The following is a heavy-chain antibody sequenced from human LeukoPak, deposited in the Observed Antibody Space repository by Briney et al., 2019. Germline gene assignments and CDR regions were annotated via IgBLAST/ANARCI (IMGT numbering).Heavy chain of an antibody. CDR1: GFTFSSYG. CDR2: IYYSGST. J-gene: IGHJ1*01. Sequence: GSLRLSCAASGFTFSSYGMHWIRQPPGKGLEWIGSIYYSGSTYYNPSLKSRVTISVDTSKNQFSLKLSSVTAADTAVYYCARHQDIVVVPAALYFQHWGQGTLVTVSP. V-gene: IGHV4-39*01. CDR3: ARHQDIVVVPAALYFQH. D-gene: IGHD2-2*01.